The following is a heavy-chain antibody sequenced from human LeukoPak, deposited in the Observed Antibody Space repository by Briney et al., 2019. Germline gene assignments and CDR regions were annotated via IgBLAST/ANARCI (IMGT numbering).Heavy chain of an antibody. CDR3: ARDHYYDSSGYYDYFDY. J-gene: IGHJ4*02. Sequence: GRSLRLSCAASGFTFSSYAMHWVRQAPGKGLEWVAVISYDGCNKYYADSVKGRFTISRDNSKNTLYLQMNSLRAEDTAVYYCARDHYYDSSGYYDYFDYWGQGTLVTVSS. CDR1: GFTFSSYA. CDR2: ISYDGCNK. D-gene: IGHD3-22*01. V-gene: IGHV3-30*04.